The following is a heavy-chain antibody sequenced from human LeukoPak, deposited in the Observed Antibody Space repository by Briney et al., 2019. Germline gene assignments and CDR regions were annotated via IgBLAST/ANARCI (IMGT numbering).Heavy chain of an antibody. D-gene: IGHD1-26*01. CDR1: GGTFSSYA. Sequence: GASVKVSCKASGGTFSSYAISWVRQAPGQGLEWMGWINPNSGGTNCAQRFQGRVTMTRATSISTAYMELSSLRSDDTAVYFCARADHSGTHPSDYWGQGTLVTVSS. CDR2: INPNSGGT. CDR3: ARADHSGTHPSDY. J-gene: IGHJ4*02. V-gene: IGHV1-2*02.